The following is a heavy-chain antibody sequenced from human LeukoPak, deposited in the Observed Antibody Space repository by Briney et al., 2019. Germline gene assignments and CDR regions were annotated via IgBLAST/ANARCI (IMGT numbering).Heavy chain of an antibody. J-gene: IGHJ4*02. CDR3: AKIGIVGATMYYFDY. Sequence: GGSLRLSCAASGFTFSSYAMSWVRQAPGKGLEWVSAISGSGGGTYYADSVKGRFTISRDNSKNTLYLQMNSLRAEDTAVYYCAKIGIVGATMYYFDYWGQGTLVTVSS. CDR2: ISGSGGGT. V-gene: IGHV3-23*01. CDR1: GFTFSSYA. D-gene: IGHD1-26*01.